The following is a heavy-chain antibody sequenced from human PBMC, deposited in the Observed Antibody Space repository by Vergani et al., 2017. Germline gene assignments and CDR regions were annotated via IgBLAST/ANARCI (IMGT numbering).Heavy chain of an antibody. CDR2: ISYDGSNK. CDR3: AKPPYSNYMIGWFDP. J-gene: IGHJ5*02. D-gene: IGHD4-11*01. V-gene: IGHV3-30*18. CDR1: GFTFSRYG. Sequence: QVQLVESGGGVVQPGRSLRLSCAASGFTFSRYGMHWVRQAPGKGLEWVAVISYDGSNKYCEDSEKGRFTISRDNSKNTLYLQMNSLTAEDTAVYYCAKPPYSNYMIGWFDPWGQGTLVTVSS.